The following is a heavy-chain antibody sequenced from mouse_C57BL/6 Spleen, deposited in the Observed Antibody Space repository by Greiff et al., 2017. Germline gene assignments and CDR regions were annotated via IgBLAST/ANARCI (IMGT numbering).Heavy chain of an antibody. Sequence: VQLVDSGGGLVQPGASLRLSCAASGFTFTDYYMSWVRQPPGKAPEWLALIRNKANGYTTEYTASVKGRFTISRDNSQNILYLQMNTLRTEDSDKYNNVKAVKDGNYLFDYWGQGTTLTVSS. D-gene: IGHD2-1*01. J-gene: IGHJ2*01. CDR2: IRNKANGYTT. CDR3: VKAVKDGNYLFDY. CDR1: GFTFTDYY. V-gene: IGHV7-4*01.